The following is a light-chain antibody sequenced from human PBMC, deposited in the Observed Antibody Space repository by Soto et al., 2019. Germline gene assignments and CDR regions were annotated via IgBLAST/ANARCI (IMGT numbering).Light chain of an antibody. CDR3: QHYDNLPLT. CDR2: DAS. Sequence: DIQMTQSPSSLSASVGDRVTIACQASHNIYNYLNWYHQKPGKAPKLLTFDASNLERGVPSRFSGSGSRTHFSLSINNLQPEDVGTYFCQHYDNLPLTFGGGTKVVI. V-gene: IGKV1-33*01. CDR1: HNIYNY. J-gene: IGKJ4*01.